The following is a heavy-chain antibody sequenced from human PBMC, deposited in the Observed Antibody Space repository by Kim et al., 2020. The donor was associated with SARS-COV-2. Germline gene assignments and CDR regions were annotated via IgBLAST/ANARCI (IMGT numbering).Heavy chain of an antibody. V-gene: IGHV3-9*01. Sequence: DAGKGRITISRDNAKNSLYFTMNSLRAEDTAFYYCAKGRAGYSSSWVDYWGQGALVTVSS. D-gene: IGHD6-13*01. J-gene: IGHJ4*02. CDR3: AKGRAGYSSSWVDY.